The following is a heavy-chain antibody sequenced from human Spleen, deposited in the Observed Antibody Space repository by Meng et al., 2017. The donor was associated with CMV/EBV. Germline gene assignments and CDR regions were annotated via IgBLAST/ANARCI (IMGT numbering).Heavy chain of an antibody. J-gene: IGHJ6*02. D-gene: IGHD3-10*01. CDR1: GYTFTSYY. CDR3: ARHGVNSAGPLNYYGMDV. V-gene: IGHV1-8*02. Sequence: ASVKVSCKTSGYTFTSYYMHWVRQAPGQGLEWMGWMNPNSGNTGYAQKFQGRVTMTRNTSISTAYMELSSLRSEDTAVYYCARHGVNSAGPLNYYGMDVWGQGTTVTVSS. CDR2: MNPNSGNT.